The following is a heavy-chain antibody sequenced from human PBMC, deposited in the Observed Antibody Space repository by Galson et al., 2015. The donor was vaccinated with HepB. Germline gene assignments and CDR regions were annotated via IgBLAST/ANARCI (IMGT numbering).Heavy chain of an antibody. V-gene: IGHV3-48*02. CDR2: ISSTGTTM. CDR1: GFTFSSYT. Sequence: SLRLSCAASGFTFSSYTMNWVRQAPGKGLESVSYISSTGTTMYYADSAKGRFTISRDNAQHSLYLQMNSLRDKDTAVYYCAGVYFGSGSSSAYWYFDLWGRGAPVTVPS. J-gene: IGHJ2*01. D-gene: IGHD3-10*01. CDR3: AGVYFGSGSSSAYWYFDL.